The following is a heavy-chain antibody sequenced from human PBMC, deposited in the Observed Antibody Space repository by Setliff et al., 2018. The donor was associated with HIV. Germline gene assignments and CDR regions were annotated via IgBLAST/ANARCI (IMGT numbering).Heavy chain of an antibody. J-gene: IGHJ4*02. CDR2: INHSGST. D-gene: IGHD2-21*01. Sequence: PSETLSLTCAVYGGSFSGYYWSWIRQPPGKGLEWIGEINHSGSTNYNPSLKSRVTISVDTSKNQFSLKLRSVTASDTAVYYCGRCMSVAVPEYWGQGTLVTVS. CDR1: GGSFSGYY. CDR3: GRCMSVAVPEY. V-gene: IGHV4-34*01.